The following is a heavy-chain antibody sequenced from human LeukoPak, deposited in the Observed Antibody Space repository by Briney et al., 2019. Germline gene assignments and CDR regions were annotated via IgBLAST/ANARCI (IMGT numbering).Heavy chain of an antibody. Sequence: PSQTLSLTCTVSGGSISSGSYYWSWIRQPAGKGLEWIGRIYTSGSTNYNPSLKSRVTISVDTSKNQFSLKLSSVTAADTAVYYCARGLIVGATRGGFDYWGQGTLVTVSS. CDR1: GGSISSGSYY. CDR3: ARGLIVGATRGGFDY. D-gene: IGHD1-26*01. J-gene: IGHJ4*02. CDR2: IYTSGST. V-gene: IGHV4-61*02.